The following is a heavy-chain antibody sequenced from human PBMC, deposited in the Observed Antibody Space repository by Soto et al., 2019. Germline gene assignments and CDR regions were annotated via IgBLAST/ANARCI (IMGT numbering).Heavy chain of an antibody. CDR2: ISGSGDST. J-gene: IGHJ4*02. Sequence: EVQLLESGGGLVQPGGSLRLSCAASGFTFSSYAMSWVRQAPGKGLEWVSVISGSGDSTYYADSMKGRFTTSRDNSKNTLYLQMNSLRAEDTAVYYCAKRTSGWYFDYWGQGTLVTVSS. CDR3: AKRTSGWYFDY. CDR1: GFTFSSYA. V-gene: IGHV3-23*01. D-gene: IGHD6-19*01.